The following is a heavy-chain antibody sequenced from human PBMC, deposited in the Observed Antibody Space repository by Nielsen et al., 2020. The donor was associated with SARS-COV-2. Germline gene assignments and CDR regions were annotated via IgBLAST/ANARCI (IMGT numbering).Heavy chain of an antibody. CDR1: GFIFSSYA. V-gene: IGHV3-9*01. CDR3: ARDWSRAFDV. Sequence: SLKISCTASGFIFSSYAMHWVRQAPGKGLEWVSGISWNSGSIGYADSVKGRFTISRDNAKNSLYLQMNSLRAEDTALYYCARDWSRAFDVWGQGTMVTVSS. J-gene: IGHJ3*01. CDR2: ISWNSGSI.